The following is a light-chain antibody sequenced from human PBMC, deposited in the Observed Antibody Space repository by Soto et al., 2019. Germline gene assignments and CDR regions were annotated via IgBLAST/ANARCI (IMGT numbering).Light chain of an antibody. CDR2: DVS. CDR1: SSDVGDYNP. CDR3: CSYVGGYSYV. Sequence: QSVLTQPRSVSGSPGQSVTVSCIGTSSDVGDYNPVSWYQQHPGKAPKLMIYDVSKRPSGVPDRFSGSKSGNTASLTISGLQAEDEADYYCCSYVGGYSYVFGIGTKLTVL. V-gene: IGLV2-11*01. J-gene: IGLJ1*01.